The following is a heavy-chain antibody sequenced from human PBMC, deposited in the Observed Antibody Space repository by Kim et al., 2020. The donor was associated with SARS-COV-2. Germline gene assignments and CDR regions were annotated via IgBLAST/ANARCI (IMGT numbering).Heavy chain of an antibody. Sequence: GGSLRLSCAASGFTFSSYSMNWVRQAPGKGLEWVSYISSSSSTIYYADSVKGRFTISRDNAKNSLYLQMNSLRDDDTAVYSCAGGSRDGYNYNYLGQGTL. CDR3: AGGSRDGYNYNY. D-gene: IGHD5-12*01. J-gene: IGHJ4*02. CDR1: GFTFSSYS. CDR2: ISSSSSTI. V-gene: IGHV3-48*02.